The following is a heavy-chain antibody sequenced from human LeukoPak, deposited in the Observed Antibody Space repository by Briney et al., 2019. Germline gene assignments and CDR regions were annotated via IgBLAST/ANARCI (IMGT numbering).Heavy chain of an antibody. J-gene: IGHJ6*03. D-gene: IGHD3-3*01. Sequence: SQTLSLTCTVSGGSISSGSYYWSWIRQPPGKGLEWIGEINHSGSTNYNPSLKSRVTISVDTSKNQFSLKLSSVTAADTAVYYCARDYDFWSGYGGYYMDVWGKGTTVTVSS. V-gene: IGHV4-39*07. CDR1: GGSISSGSYY. CDR3: ARDYDFWSGYGGYYMDV. CDR2: INHSGST.